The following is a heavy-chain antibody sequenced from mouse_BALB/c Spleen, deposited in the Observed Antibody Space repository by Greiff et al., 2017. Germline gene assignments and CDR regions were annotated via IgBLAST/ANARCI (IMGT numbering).Heavy chain of an antibody. CDR1: GYTFTSYW. CDR3: ARNWDSFDY. J-gene: IGHJ2*01. CDR2: IYPGDGDT. V-gene: IGHV1-87*01. Sequence: VKLQESGAELARPGASVKLSCKASGYTFTSYWMQWVKQRPGQGLEWIGAIYPGDGDTRYTQKFKGKATLTADKSSSTAYMQLSSLASEDSAVYYCARNWDSFDYWGQGTTLTVSS. D-gene: IGHD4-1*01.